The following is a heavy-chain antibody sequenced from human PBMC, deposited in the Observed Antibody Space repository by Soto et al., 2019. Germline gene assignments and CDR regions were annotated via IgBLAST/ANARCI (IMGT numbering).Heavy chain of an antibody. D-gene: IGHD5-12*01. CDR3: ARGRGYSLIPVVDDAVDV. CDR2: ITTYNGDT. J-gene: IGHJ3*01. Sequence: ASVKVSCKASGYSFTGYGINWVRQAPGQGLQWLGRITTYNGDTNYAQNFQGRVTMTTDTSTSTTYMELRSLRSDDAAVYFCARGRGYSLIPVVDDAVDVWGQGTLVTVSS. V-gene: IGHV1-18*04. CDR1: GYSFTGYG.